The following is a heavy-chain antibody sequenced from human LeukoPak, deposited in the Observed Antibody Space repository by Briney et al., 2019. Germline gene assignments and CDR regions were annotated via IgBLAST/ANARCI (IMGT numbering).Heavy chain of an antibody. CDR3: ASGRRRQLIMVAFDI. V-gene: IGHV1-2*02. CDR2: INPDSGGT. Sequence: ASVKVSCKASGYTFTGYYIHWVRQAPGQGLEWMGWINPDSGGTNCAQKFQGRVTMTRDTSISTVYMELNRLRSDDTAVYYCASGRRRQLIMVAFDIWGQGTMVTVSS. CDR1: GYTFTGYY. J-gene: IGHJ3*02. D-gene: IGHD2-8*01.